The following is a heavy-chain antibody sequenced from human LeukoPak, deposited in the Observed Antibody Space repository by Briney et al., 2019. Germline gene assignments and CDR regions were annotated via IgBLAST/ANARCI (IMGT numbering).Heavy chain of an antibody. D-gene: IGHD5-18*01. Sequence: GRSLRRSCAASGFTFSSYYMHWVRQAPGKGLEWVAVISFDGSRKYYADSVKGLFTISRDNSMNTLYLQMSSLRVEDTAIYYCAKAGASHTAMDFLFDYWGQGTLVTVSS. V-gene: IGHV3-30*18. CDR2: ISFDGSRK. CDR3: AKAGASHTAMDFLFDY. CDR1: GFTFSSYY. J-gene: IGHJ4*02.